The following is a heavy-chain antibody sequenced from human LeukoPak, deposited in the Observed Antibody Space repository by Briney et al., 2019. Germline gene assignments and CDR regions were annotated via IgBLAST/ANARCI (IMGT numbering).Heavy chain of an antibody. D-gene: IGHD5-18*01. CDR3: AKDRNEGYSYGPCYFDY. J-gene: IGHJ4*02. CDR2: ISWNSGSI. CDR1: GFTFDDYA. Sequence: RSLRLSCAASGFTFDDYAMHWVRQAPGKGLEWVSGISWNSGSIGYADSVKGRFTISRDNAKNSLYLQMNSLRAEDMALYYCAKDRNEGYSYGPCYFDYWGQGTLVTVSS. V-gene: IGHV3-9*03.